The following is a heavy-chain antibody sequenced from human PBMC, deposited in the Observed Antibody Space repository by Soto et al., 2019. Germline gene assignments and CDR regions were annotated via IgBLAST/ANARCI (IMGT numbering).Heavy chain of an antibody. Sequence: SETLSLTCTVSGGSISRYYWSWIRQPPGKGLEWIGYMYNTGSTVYNPSFKSRVTISVDTSMIQFSLKLNFVTAVDTAVYYCARDLWGYCGTDCYPLDVWGQGTTVTVSS. D-gene: IGHD2-21*02. J-gene: IGHJ6*02. V-gene: IGHV4-59*01. CDR3: ARDLWGYCGTDCYPLDV. CDR1: GGSISRYY. CDR2: MYNTGST.